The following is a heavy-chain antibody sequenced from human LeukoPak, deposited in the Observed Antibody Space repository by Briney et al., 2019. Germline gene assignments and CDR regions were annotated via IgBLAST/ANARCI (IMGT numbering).Heavy chain of an antibody. CDR1: GGSISSYY. D-gene: IGHD5-24*01. V-gene: IGHV4-4*09. CDR3: ASLPRDGYNYGKYARRNWFDP. J-gene: IGHJ5*02. CDR2: IYTSGST. Sequence: SETLSLTGTVSGGSISSYYWSWIRQPPGKGLEWIGYIYTSGSTNYNPSLKSRVTISVDASKNQFSLKLSSVTAADTAVYYCASLPRDGYNYGKYARRNWFDPWGQGTLVTVSS.